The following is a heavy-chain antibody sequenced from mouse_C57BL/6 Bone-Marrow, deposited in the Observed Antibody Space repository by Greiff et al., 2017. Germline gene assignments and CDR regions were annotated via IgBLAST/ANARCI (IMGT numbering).Heavy chain of an antibody. V-gene: IGHV1-63*01. CDR2: IYPGGGYT. J-gene: IGHJ4*01. CDR3: AYGYYAMDY. CDR1: GYTFTNYW. D-gene: IGHD2-10*02. Sequence: QVHVKQSGAELVRPGTSVKMSCKASGYTFTNYWIGWAKQRPGHGLEWIGDIYPGGGYTNYNEKFKGKATLTADKSSSTAYMQFSSLTSEDSAIYYCAYGYYAMDYWGQGTSVTVSS.